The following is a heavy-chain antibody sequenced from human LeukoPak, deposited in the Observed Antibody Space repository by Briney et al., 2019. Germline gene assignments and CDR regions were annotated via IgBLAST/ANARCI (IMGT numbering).Heavy chain of an antibody. CDR2: ISTGSSYI. V-gene: IGHV3-21*01. D-gene: IGHD2-15*01. CDR1: GFTFSSYS. Sequence: GGSLRLSCAASGFTFSSYSMNWVRQAPGKGLEWVSSISTGSSYIYYADSVKGRFTIYRDNAKNSLYLQMNSLRAEDTAVYYCARDRICSGGSCYSHWFDPWGQGTLVTVSS. J-gene: IGHJ5*02. CDR3: ARDRICSGGSCYSHWFDP.